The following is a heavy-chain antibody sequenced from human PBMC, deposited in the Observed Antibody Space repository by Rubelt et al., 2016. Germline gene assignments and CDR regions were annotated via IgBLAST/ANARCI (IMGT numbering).Heavy chain of an antibody. CDR3: ARHFTRAWTTVSWYFDY. D-gene: IGHD4-17*01. V-gene: IGHV4-39*01. J-gene: IGHJ4*02. Sequence: YYGGSLKSRVSISVDTSKNQFSLKLSSVTAADTAVYYCARHFTRAWTTVSWYFDYWGQGTLVTVSS.